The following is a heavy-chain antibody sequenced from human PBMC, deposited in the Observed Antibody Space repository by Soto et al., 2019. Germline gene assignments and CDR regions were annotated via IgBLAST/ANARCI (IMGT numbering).Heavy chain of an antibody. CDR1: GFDFSNGW. V-gene: IGHV3-15*05. Sequence: EVQLVESGGGLVKPGGSLRLSCAASGFDFSNGWMSWVRQAPGKGLEWVGRIKSKVHGETTDYAAHVKGRFTISRDDSRNTLYLEMHSLQTEDTAVYYCATEEWEWGQGNLVTVSS. D-gene: IGHD1-26*01. CDR2: IKSKVHGETT. J-gene: IGHJ4*02. CDR3: ATEEWE.